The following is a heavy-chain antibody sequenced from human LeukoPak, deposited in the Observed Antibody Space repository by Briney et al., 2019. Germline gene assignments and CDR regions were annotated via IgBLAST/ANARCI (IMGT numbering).Heavy chain of an antibody. J-gene: IGHJ4*02. CDR3: AAENRGLFDY. V-gene: IGHV4-59*01. CDR2: IYYSGST. CDR1: GGSISSYY. D-gene: IGHD3-10*01. Sequence: SETLSLTCTVSGGSISSYYWSWIRQPPGKGLEWIGYIYYSGSTNYNPSLKSRVTISVDTSKNQFSLKLSSVTAADTAVYYCAAENRGLFDYWGQGTLLTVSS.